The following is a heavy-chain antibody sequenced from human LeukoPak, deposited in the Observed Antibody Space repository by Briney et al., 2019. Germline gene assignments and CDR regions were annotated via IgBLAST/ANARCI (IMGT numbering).Heavy chain of an antibody. D-gene: IGHD6-6*01. CDR2: INPNSGGT. J-gene: IGHJ5*02. V-gene: IGHV1-2*02. Sequence: GASVKVSCKPSGYTFTGYFMHWVRQAPGQGLEWMGGINPNSGGTNYAQKFQGRVTMTRDTSISTAYMELSRLRSDDTAVYYCAREEYSSSSFPHNWFDPWGQGTLVTVSS. CDR3: AREEYSSSSFPHNWFDP. CDR1: GYTFTGYF.